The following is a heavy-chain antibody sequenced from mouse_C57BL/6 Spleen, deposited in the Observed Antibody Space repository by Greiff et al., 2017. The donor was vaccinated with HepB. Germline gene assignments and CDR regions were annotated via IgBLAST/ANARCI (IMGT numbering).Heavy chain of an antibody. Sequence: EVKLMESGGGLVKPGGSLKLSCAASGFTFSSYAMSWVRQTPEKRLEWVATISDGGSYTYYPDNVKGRFTISRDNAKNNLYLQMSHLKSEDTAMYYCAREEVLLRSPFDYWGQGTTLTVSS. J-gene: IGHJ2*01. D-gene: IGHD1-1*01. CDR3: AREEVLLRSPFDY. CDR1: GFTFSSYA. CDR2: ISDGGSYT. V-gene: IGHV5-4*01.